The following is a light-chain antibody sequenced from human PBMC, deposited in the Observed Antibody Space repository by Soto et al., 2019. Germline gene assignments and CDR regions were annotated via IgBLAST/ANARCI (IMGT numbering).Light chain of an antibody. CDR1: QSVSSN. V-gene: IGKV3-15*01. J-gene: IGKJ1*01. CDR2: GAS. CDR3: QQYNNWPPRAWT. Sequence: EIVMTQSPATLSVSPGERATLSCRASQSVSSNLAWYQQKPGQAPRLLIYGASTRATGIPARFSGSGSATEFTLTISSLQSEDFAVYYYQQYNNWPPRAWTFGQGTKVDIK.